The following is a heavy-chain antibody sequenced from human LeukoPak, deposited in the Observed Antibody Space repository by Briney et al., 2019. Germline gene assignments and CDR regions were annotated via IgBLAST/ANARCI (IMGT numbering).Heavy chain of an antibody. CDR2: IYSGGST. J-gene: IGHJ3*02. V-gene: IGHV3-66*01. CDR3: AKSVGAAAGTGAFDI. CDR1: GFTVSSNY. D-gene: IGHD6-13*01. Sequence: GGSLRLSCAASGFTVSSNYMSWVRQAPGKGLEWVSVIYSGGSTYYADSVKGRFTLSRDNSKNTLYLQMNSLRAEDTAVYYCAKSVGAAAGTGAFDIWGQGTMVTVSS.